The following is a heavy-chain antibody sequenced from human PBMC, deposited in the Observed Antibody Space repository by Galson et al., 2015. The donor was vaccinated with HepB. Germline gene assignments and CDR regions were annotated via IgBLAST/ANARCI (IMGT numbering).Heavy chain of an antibody. CDR1: GFMFTGYY. CDR2: INPDGGAT. V-gene: IGHV1-2*06. CDR3: ARDSDMDV. Sequence: SVKVSCKASGFMFTGYYLHWVRQVPGQRLEWMGRINPDGGATDYAQRFQDRVTLTSDTSINTAYMELRSLRPDDTAVYFCARDSDMDVWGTGTTVTVSS. J-gene: IGHJ6*03.